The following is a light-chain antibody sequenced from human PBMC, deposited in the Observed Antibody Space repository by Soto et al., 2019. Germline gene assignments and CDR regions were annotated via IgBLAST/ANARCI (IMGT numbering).Light chain of an antibody. CDR3: AAWDDSLNGRV. CDR1: NFNIGSNT. CDR2: YDN. V-gene: IGLV1-44*01. Sequence: QSVLTQPPSASGTPGQRVTISCSGSNFNIGSNTVNWYQQLPGTAPKLLIYYDNLRPSGVPDRISSSKSGTSASLAISGLQSDDEADYYCAAWDDSLNGRVFGTGTKLTVL. J-gene: IGLJ1*01.